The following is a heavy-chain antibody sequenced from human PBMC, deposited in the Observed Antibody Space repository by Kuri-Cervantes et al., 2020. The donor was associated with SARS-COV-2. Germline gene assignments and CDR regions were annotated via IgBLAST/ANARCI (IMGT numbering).Heavy chain of an antibody. CDR1: GGSFSGSYS. CDR3: ASGSFGSNDF. D-gene: IGHD3-10*01. CDR2: IYHSGST. Sequence: SQTLSLTCAVSGGSFSGSYSWSWIRQPPGKGLEWIGYIYHSGSTYYNPSLKSRVTISGGKSKNQFSLRLASVTAADTAVYYCASGSFGSNDFWGQGTLVTVSS. J-gene: IGHJ4*02. V-gene: IGHV4-30-2*01.